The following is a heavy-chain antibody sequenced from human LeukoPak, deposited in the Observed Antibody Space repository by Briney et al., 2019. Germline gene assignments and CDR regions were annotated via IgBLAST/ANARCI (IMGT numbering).Heavy chain of an antibody. Sequence: SETLSLTCAVYGGSFSGYYWSWIRQPPGEGLEWIGEINHSGSTNYNPSLKSRVTISVDTSKNQFSLKLSSVTAADTAVYYCARGSRNYGLDVWGKGTTVTVSS. J-gene: IGHJ6*04. V-gene: IGHV4-34*01. CDR2: INHSGST. CDR3: ARGSRNYGLDV. CDR1: GGSFSGYY.